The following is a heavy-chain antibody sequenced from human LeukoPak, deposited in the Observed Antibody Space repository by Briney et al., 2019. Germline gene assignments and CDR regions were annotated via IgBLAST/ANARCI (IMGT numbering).Heavy chain of an antibody. CDR2: ISGSGGST. D-gene: IGHD3-10*01. CDR3: AKLKGYSYGSGGGTFDY. V-gene: IGHV3-23*01. J-gene: IGHJ4*02. Sequence: GGSLRLSCAASGFTFSSYAMSWVRQAPGKGLEWVSAISGSGGSTYYADSVKGRFTISRDNSKNTLYLQMNSLRAEDTAVYYCAKLKGYSYGSGGGTFDYWGQGTLVTVSS. CDR1: GFTFSSYA.